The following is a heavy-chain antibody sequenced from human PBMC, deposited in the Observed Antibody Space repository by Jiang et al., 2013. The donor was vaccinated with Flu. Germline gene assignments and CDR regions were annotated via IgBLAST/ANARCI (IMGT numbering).Heavy chain of an antibody. D-gene: IGHD4-17*01. V-gene: IGHV1-69*01. J-gene: IGHJ3*01. CDR1: GGTFSSYA. CDR2: IIPVFGIA. Sequence: VQLVESGAEVKKPGSSVKVSCKASGGTFSSYAISWVRQAPGQGLEWMGGIIPVFGIANYPQKFQGRVTISADESTSTTYMDLSSLRSEDTAIYYCASPQSLPTVTTTAQHDAFAFWGQGTMVTVSS. CDR3: ASPQSLPTVTTTAQHDAFAF.